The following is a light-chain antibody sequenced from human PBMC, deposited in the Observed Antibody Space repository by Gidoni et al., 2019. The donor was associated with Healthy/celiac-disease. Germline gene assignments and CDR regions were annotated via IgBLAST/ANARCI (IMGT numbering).Light chain of an antibody. CDR1: QSVFYSTNNKNY. V-gene: IGKV4-1*01. J-gene: IGKJ4*01. CDR3: QQYYSTPIT. CDR2: WAS. Sequence: DIAMTQSPYSLALSLGERATINCKSSQSVFYSTNNKNYLAWYQQKPGQPPKLLIYWASTRESGVTDRFSGSGSGTDFTLTISSLQAEDVAVYYCQQYYSTPITFGGGTKVEIK.